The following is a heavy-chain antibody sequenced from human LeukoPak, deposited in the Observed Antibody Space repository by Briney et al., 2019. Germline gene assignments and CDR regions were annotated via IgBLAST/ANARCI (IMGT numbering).Heavy chain of an antibody. Sequence: ASVKVSCKASGYTFTNYGISWVRQAPGQGRAWMGWISASNGNTKYAQKFQGRVTMTTDTSTSTAYMDLSSLTSDDTAVYFCTRYGWEAPDYWGQGTLVIVSS. V-gene: IGHV1-18*01. J-gene: IGHJ4*02. CDR3: TRYGWEAPDY. D-gene: IGHD1-26*01. CDR2: ISASNGNT. CDR1: GYTFTNYG.